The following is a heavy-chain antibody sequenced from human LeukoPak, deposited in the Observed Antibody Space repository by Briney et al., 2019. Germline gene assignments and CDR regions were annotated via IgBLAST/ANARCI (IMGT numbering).Heavy chain of an antibody. D-gene: IGHD4-23*01. V-gene: IGHV4-31*03. CDR3: AAEGRPTVVTFRKGAVDL. CDR2: IYYSGTT. Sequence: PSETLSLTCTVSGDSIGSGRYYWTWIRQHPGKGLEWIGYIYYSGTTYYNPSLKSRVTMSVDRSKNQFSLKLSSVTAADTAVYYCAAEGRPTVVTFRKGAVDLWGQGTMVTVSS. CDR1: GDSIGSGRYY. J-gene: IGHJ3*01.